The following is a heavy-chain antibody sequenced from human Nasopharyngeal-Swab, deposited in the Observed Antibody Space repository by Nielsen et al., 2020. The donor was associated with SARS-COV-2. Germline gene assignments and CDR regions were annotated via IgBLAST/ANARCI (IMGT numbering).Heavy chain of an antibody. Sequence: GGSLRLSCAASGFTFSSYGMHWVRQAPGKGLEWVSYISSSSSTIYYADSVKGRFTISRDNAKNSLYLQMNSLRAEDTAAYYCARAISAADFDYWGQGTLVTVSS. CDR3: ARAISAADFDY. J-gene: IGHJ4*02. D-gene: IGHD6-13*01. V-gene: IGHV3-48*04. CDR2: ISSSSSTI. CDR1: GFTFSSYG.